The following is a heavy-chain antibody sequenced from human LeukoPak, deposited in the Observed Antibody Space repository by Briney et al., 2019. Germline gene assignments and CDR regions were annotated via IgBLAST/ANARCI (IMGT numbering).Heavy chain of an antibody. CDR3: ARGGLYCGGDCYVDH. V-gene: IGHV4-34*01. D-gene: IGHD2-21*02. J-gene: IGHJ4*02. Sequence: PSETLSLTCAVYGGSFSPYYWSWIRQPPEKGLEWIGGINHSGSTNYNPSLKSRVTISVDTSKNQFSLKLSSVTAADTAVYYCARGGLYCGGDCYVDHWGQGSLVTVSS. CDR1: GGSFSPYY. CDR2: INHSGST.